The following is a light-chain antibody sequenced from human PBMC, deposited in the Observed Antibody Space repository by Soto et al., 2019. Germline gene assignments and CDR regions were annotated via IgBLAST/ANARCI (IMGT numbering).Light chain of an antibody. J-gene: IGKJ1*01. CDR2: LAS. CDR3: QQYGSSPWT. Sequence: EIVLTQSPGTLSLSPGERATLSCRASQSVTNNYLAWYQQKAGQAPRLLIYLASNRAAGTPDRFSGSGSGADSTLTINRLEPEDFAVYFCQQYGSSPWTFGQGTKVDIK. CDR1: QSVTNNY. V-gene: IGKV3-20*01.